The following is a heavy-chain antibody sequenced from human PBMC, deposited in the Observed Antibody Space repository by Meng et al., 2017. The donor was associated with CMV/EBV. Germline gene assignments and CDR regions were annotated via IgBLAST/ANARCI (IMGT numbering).Heavy chain of an antibody. V-gene: IGHV1-18*01. CDR3: ARAPIFSGGDCSH. CDR2: ISGYNGQT. J-gene: IGHJ4*02. CDR1: GYTFSSYG. D-gene: IGHD2-21*02. Sequence: QVPLVQSGADVKKPGASVKVSCKASGYTFSSYGISWVRQAPGQGLEWMGWISGYNGQTKYAQKFQGRVTMTTDTPTSTAYMELRSLRSDDTAVYYCARAPIFSGGDCSHWGQGTLVTASS.